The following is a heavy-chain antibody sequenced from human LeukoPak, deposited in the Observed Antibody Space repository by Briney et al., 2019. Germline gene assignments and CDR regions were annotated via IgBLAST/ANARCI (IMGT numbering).Heavy chain of an antibody. J-gene: IGHJ4*02. CDR2: ISSSSTHI. V-gene: IGHV3-21*01. D-gene: IGHD6-6*01. Sequence: PGGSLRLSCAASGFTFSNYAMHWVRQAPGKGLEWVSYISSSSTHIYYADSVKGRFTISRDNARNSLYLQMNSLRAEDTAIYYCARSEHSSSSFDYWGQGTLVTVSS. CDR3: ARSEHSSSSFDY. CDR1: GFTFSNYA.